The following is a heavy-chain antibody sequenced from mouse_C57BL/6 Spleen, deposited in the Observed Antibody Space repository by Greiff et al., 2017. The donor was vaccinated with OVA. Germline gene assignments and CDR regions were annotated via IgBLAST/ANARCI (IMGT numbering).Heavy chain of an antibody. CDR2: IRLKSDNYAT. Sequence: EVKLVESGGGLVQPGGSMKLSCVASGFTFSNYWMNWVRQSPEKGLEWVAQIRLKSDNYATHYAESVKGRFTISRDDSKSSVYLQMNNLRAEDTGIYYCTHSNYPYYYAMDYWGQGTSVTVSS. V-gene: IGHV6-3*01. J-gene: IGHJ4*01. D-gene: IGHD2-5*01. CDR3: THSNYPYYYAMDY. CDR1: GFTFSNYW.